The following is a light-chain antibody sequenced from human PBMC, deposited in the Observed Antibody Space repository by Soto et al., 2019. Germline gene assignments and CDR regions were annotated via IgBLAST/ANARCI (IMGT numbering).Light chain of an antibody. CDR2: GAS. Sequence: EIVLTQSPGTLSLSPGERATLSCRASQSVSSSYLAWYQQKPGQAPRLLIYGASSRSTGIPDRFSGSGSGTDFILTITRLLPEDFAVYYFHQYGSSPRLTFGGGTKVEIK. J-gene: IGKJ4*01. CDR3: HQYGSSPRLT. CDR1: QSVSSSY. V-gene: IGKV3-20*01.